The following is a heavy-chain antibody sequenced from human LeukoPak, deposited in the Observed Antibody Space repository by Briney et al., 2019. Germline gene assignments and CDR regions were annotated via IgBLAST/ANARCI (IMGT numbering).Heavy chain of an antibody. CDR3: ARDDYGVFDAFDV. J-gene: IGHJ3*01. V-gene: IGHV4-59*08. CDR1: GGSISSHY. Sequence: SETLSLTCTVSGGSISSHYWSWIRQPPGKGLEWIGYIYNSGSTNYNPSHKSRVTISLDTSKNQFSLHLASVTAADTAVYFCARDDYGVFDAFDVWGQGTVVTVSS. D-gene: IGHD3-16*01. CDR2: IYNSGST.